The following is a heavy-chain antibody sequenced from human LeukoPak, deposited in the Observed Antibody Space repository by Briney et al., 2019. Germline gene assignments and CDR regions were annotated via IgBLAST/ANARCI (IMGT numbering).Heavy chain of an antibody. J-gene: IGHJ3*02. CDR3: ARAAKGRQLGAFDI. Sequence: GGSLRLSCAASGFTFSSYEMNWVRQAPGKGLEWVAIINKDGSEQYYVDSVKGRFTISRDNAQNSLYLQMDSLRAEDTAVYYCARAAKGRQLGAFDIWGQGTVVTVSS. CDR2: INKDGSEQ. D-gene: IGHD5-24*01. CDR1: GFTFSSYE. V-gene: IGHV3-7*05.